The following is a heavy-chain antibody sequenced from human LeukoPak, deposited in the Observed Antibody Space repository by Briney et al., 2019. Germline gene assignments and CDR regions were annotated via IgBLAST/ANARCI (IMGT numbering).Heavy chain of an antibody. V-gene: IGHV4-61*02. J-gene: IGHJ4*02. CDR2: IHTSGST. CDR1: GGSISSGSNY. CDR3: ARDTGTFDY. D-gene: IGHD4-17*01. Sequence: SETLSLTCTVSGGSISSGSNYWSRIRQPAGKGLEWIGRIHTSGSTDHNPSLKSRVTISVDTSKNQFSLKLNSVTAADTAVYYCARDTGTFDYWGQGTLVTVSS.